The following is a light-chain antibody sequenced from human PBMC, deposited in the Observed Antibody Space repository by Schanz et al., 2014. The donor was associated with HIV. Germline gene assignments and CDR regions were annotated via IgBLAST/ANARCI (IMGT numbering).Light chain of an antibody. CDR3: SSYADTSNVL. J-gene: IGLJ3*02. CDR2: GNN. V-gene: IGLV1-40*01. Sequence: QSVLTQPPSVSGAPGQRISLSCNGSSSNIGAGYDVHWYKQLPETAPKLLMFGNNNRPSGVPNRFSGSKSGNAASLTVSGXXADDEADYYCSSYADTSNVLFGGGTKLTVL. CDR1: SSNIGAGYD.